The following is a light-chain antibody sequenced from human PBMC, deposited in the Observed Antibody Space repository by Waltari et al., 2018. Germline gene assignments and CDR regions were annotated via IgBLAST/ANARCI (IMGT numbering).Light chain of an antibody. V-gene: IGLV2-23*02. CDR3: CSYAGSSTFV. CDR1: SSDVGSYNL. CDR2: EVS. J-gene: IGLJ2*01. Sequence: QSALTQPASVSGSPGQSITISCTGTSSDVGSYNLVSWYQQHPGKAPKLMIYEVSKRPAGVCKRFSGSKAGNTGSLTIAGLQAEDEADYYCCSYAGSSTFVFGGGTKLTVL.